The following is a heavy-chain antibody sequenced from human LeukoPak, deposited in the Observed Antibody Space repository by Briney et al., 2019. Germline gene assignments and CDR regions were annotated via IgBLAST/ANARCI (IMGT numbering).Heavy chain of an antibody. CDR1: GFTFSSYG. J-gene: IGHJ4*02. D-gene: IGHD6-6*01. CDR3: ARVREYSSSSWVDYYFDY. V-gene: IGHV3-30*03. CDR2: ISYDGSNK. Sequence: GGSLRLSCAASGFTFSSYGMHWVRQAPGKGLEWVAVISYDGSNKYYADSVKGRFTISRDNAKNSLYLQMNSLRAEDTALYYCARVREYSSSSWVDYYFDYWGQGTLVTVSS.